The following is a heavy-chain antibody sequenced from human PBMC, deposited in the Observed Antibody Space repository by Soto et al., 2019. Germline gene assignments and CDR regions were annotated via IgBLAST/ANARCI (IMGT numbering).Heavy chain of an antibody. CDR3: ARDVPYYYESRMDV. Sequence: EVQLVESGGGLVQPGGSLRLSCAASGIPVSSNYMTWVRQAPGKGLEWVSVLHSGGDTYYANSVKGRFTISRHDSTNTLFLQMISLTAEDTAVYYCARDVPYYYESRMDVWGQGTTVTVSS. D-gene: IGHD3-22*01. CDR2: LHSGGDT. CDR1: GIPVSSNY. V-gene: IGHV3-53*04. J-gene: IGHJ6*02.